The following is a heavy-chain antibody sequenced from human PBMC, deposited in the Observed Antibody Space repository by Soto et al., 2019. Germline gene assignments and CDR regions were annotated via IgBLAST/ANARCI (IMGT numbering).Heavy chain of an antibody. Sequence: TSETLSLTCVVYGGSFSGYYWSWIRQPPGKGLEWIGEINHSGSTNYNPSLKSRVTISVDTSKNQFSLKLSSVTAADTAVYYCARGSVIAAAVLVYWGQGTLVTVSS. CDR2: INHSGST. CDR3: ARGSVIAAAVLVY. J-gene: IGHJ4*02. D-gene: IGHD6-13*01. V-gene: IGHV4-34*01. CDR1: GGSFSGYY.